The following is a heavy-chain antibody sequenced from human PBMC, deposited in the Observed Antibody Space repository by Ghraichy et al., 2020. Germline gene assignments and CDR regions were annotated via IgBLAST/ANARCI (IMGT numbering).Heavy chain of an antibody. V-gene: IGHV3-48*02. D-gene: IGHD4-23*01. J-gene: IGHJ6*02. CDR2: ITIGSRSK. Sequence: LSLTCVGSGFTFSGYGMNWVRQSPGKGLEWVSYITIGSRSKFYADSVKCRFTVSRDNAQNSLSLQMNSLRDEDTAVYYCARASTVVRFYYYGGMDVWGQGTTVTVSS. CDR1: GFTFSGYG. CDR3: ARASTVVRFYYYGGMDV.